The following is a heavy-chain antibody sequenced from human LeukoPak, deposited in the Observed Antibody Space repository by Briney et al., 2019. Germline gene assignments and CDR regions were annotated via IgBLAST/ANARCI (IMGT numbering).Heavy chain of an antibody. CDR2: ISSSGSTI. CDR1: GFTFSDYY. D-gene: IGHD3-22*01. J-gene: IGHJ4*02. V-gene: IGHV3-11*01. Sequence: GGSLRLSCAASGFTFSDYYMSWIRQAPGKGLEWVSYISSSGSTIYYADSVKGRFTISRDNAKNSLYLQMNSLRAEDTAVYYCARGRLYYYDSSGYLDYWGQGTLVTVSS. CDR3: ARGRLYYYDSSGYLDY.